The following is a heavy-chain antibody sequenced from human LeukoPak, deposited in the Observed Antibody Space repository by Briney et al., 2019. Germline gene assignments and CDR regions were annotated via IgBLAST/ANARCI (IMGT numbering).Heavy chain of an antibody. V-gene: IGHV3-74*01. CDR3: ARGRDGSGNYSRALDY. D-gene: IGHD3-10*01. CDR2: INNDGSST. J-gene: IGHJ4*02. Sequence: PGGSLRLSCAASEFTFSNYWMHWVRQAPGKGLVWVSRINNDGSSTNYADSVKGRFTISRDSAKNTLYLQMNSLRAEDTAVYYCARGRDGSGNYSRALDYWGQGTLVSVSS. CDR1: EFTFSNYW.